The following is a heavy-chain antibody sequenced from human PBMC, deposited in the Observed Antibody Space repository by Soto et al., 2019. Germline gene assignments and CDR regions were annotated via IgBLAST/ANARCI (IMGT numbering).Heavy chain of an antibody. D-gene: IGHD2-15*01. CDR2: IGDSEGETT. V-gene: IGHV3-23*01. Sequence: EVQLLESGGGLVQPGGSLRLSCAASGFTFSTYAMTWVRQAPGKGPEWVSRIGDSEGETTHYADSVKCRFTISRDNAKSPLDLQINSLRVEDTATYYCAKGYCGGGRCYDLDNGFDSWCQGTRVTVSS. J-gene: IGHJ5*01. CDR3: AKGYCGGGRCYDLDNGFDS. CDR1: GFTFSTYA.